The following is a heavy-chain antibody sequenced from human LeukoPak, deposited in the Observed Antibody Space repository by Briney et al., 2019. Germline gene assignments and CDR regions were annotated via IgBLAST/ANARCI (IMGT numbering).Heavy chain of an antibody. CDR3: TRHNYYEDGFDY. J-gene: IGHJ4*02. V-gene: IGHV3-23*01. CDR2: ISDTGNT. CDR1: GFTFSSYA. Sequence: GGSLRLSCAASGFTFSSYAMSWVRQAPGKGLEWVSDISDTGNTYHADSVKGRFTISRDSSKNTLFLQMNSLKTEDTAVYYCTRHNYYEDGFDYWGQGTLVTVSS. D-gene: IGHD3-22*01.